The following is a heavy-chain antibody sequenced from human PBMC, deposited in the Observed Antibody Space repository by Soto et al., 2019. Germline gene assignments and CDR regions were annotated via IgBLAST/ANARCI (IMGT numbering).Heavy chain of an antibody. CDR2: ISGSGGST. J-gene: IGHJ4*02. CDR3: AKGRADYGTSYLDY. CDR1: GFTFSTHA. D-gene: IGHD4-17*01. V-gene: IGHV3-23*01. Sequence: EVHLLESGGGLVQPGGSLRLSCAASGFTFSTHAMNWVRQAPGKGLEWVSAISGSGGSTSYADSVKGRFIISRDYSKNTLYLQMNSLRAEDAAVYYCAKGRADYGTSYLDYWGQGTLVTVSS.